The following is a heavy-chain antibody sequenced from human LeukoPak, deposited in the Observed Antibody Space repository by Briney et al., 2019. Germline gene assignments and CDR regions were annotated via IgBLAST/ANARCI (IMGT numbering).Heavy chain of an antibody. V-gene: IGHV3-30*02. CDR2: IRYDGSNK. CDR3: AKDGYSSAWLYWYFDL. Sequence: PGGSLRLSCAASGFTFSTYGMHWVRQAPGKGLEWVAFIRYDGSNKYYADSVKGRFTISRDNSKNTLYLQMNSLRAEDTAVYYCAKDGYSSAWLYWYFDLWGRGTLVTVSS. CDR1: GFTFSTYG. D-gene: IGHD6-19*01. J-gene: IGHJ2*01.